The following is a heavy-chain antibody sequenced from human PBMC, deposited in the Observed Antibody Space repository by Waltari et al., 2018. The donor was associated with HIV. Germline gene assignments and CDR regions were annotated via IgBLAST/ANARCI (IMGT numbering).Heavy chain of an antibody. CDR3: ARNSSGASRGWFDS. V-gene: IGHV4-39*01. D-gene: IGHD6-19*01. CDR2: IYYTGNP. Sequence: QLQESGPGVLKPSETLSLTCSVSGASINSGNDYWAWIRQLPGRRLEGIGTIYYTGNPYYSSSLRSRITMSVDTSKNQFSLTLSSVTAADTAVYYCARNSSGASRGWFDSWGQGTQVTVSS. CDR1: GASINSGNDY. J-gene: IGHJ5*01.